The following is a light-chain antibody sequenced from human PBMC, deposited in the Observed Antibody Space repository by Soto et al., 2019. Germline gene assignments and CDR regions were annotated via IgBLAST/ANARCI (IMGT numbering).Light chain of an antibody. CDR3: QQYNSWWT. J-gene: IGKJ1*01. Sequence: EIVMTQSPATLSVSLGERATLSCRASQSVISNLAWCQQKHGQAPRLLIYGTSTGATAIPARFSGSGSGTEFTLTISSLQSEDFAVYYCQQYNSWWTFGQGTKVEIK. V-gene: IGKV3-15*01. CDR1: QSVISN. CDR2: GTS.